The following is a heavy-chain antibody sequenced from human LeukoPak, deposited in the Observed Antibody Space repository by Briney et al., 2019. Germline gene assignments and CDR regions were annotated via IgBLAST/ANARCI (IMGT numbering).Heavy chain of an antibody. CDR2: IYYSGST. CDR3: ARRLQLPDGAFDI. J-gene: IGHJ3*02. D-gene: IGHD5-24*01. Sequence: SETLSLTCTVSGGSISSSSYYWGWIRQPPGKGLEWIGSIYYSGSTYYNPSLKSRVTISVDTSKNQFSLKLSSVTAADTAVYYCARRLQLPDGAFDIWGQGTMVTVSS. V-gene: IGHV4-39*01. CDR1: GGSISSSSYY.